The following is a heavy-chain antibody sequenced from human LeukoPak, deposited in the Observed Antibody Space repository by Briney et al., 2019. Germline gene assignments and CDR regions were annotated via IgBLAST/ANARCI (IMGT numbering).Heavy chain of an antibody. J-gene: IGHJ3*02. D-gene: IGHD1-26*01. V-gene: IGHV4-38-2*02. CDR2: IYHSGSS. CDR1: GYSITSGYW. CDR3: ARTYSGTYTGPFDI. Sequence: PSETLSLTCTVSGYSITSGYWWGWIRQPPGKGLEWIGSIYHSGSSYYNPSLKSRVTISVDTSKNQFSLKLNSVTAADTAVYYCARTYSGTYTGPFDIWGQGTMVTVSS.